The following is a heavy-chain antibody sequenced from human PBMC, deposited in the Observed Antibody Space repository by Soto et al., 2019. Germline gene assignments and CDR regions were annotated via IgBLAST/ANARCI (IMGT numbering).Heavy chain of an antibody. Sequence: GGSLRLSCASSGLTFSSYAMSWVRQAPGKGLEWVSAISGSGGSPYYADSVKGRFTISRHNSKNTLYPQMNSLRAEDTAVYYCAKDQLYTRAVIHNWFDHWGQGPLVTVSS. CDR3: AKDQLYTRAVIHNWFDH. J-gene: IGHJ5*02. CDR2: ISGSGGSP. CDR1: GLTFSSYA. V-gene: IGHV3-23*01. D-gene: IGHD3-10*01.